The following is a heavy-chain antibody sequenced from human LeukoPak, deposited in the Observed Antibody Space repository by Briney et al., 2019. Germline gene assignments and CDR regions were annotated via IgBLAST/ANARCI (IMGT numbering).Heavy chain of an antibody. CDR3: AGRRAVTCNLCFVY. CDR2: ISSSSSYI. V-gene: IGHV3-21*01. D-gene: IGHD1-1*01. CDR1: GFTFSSYS. J-gene: IGHJ4*02. Sequence: GGSLRLSCAASGFTFSSYSMNWVRQAPGKGLEWVSSISSSSSYIYYADSVKGRFTISRDNAKNSLYLQMNRLGAEDSAVYYCAGRRAVTCNLCFVYWGQGSLVTVSS.